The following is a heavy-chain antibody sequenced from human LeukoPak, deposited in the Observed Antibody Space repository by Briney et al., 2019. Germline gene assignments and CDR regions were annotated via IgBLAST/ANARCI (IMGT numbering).Heavy chain of an antibody. CDR3: ARGREREQLVVFRYYYYMDV. J-gene: IGHJ6*03. CDR2: ISSSGSTI. Sequence: PGGSLRLSCAASGFTFSSYEMNWVRQAPGKGLEWVSYISSSGSTIHYADSVKGRFTISRDNAKNSLYLQMNSLRAEDTAVYYCARGREREQLVVFRYYYYMDVWGKGTTVTVSS. CDR1: GFTFSSYE. D-gene: IGHD6-13*01. V-gene: IGHV3-48*03.